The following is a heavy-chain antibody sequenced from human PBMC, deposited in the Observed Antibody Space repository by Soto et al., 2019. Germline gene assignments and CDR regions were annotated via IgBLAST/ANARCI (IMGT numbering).Heavy chain of an antibody. CDR1: GGSISSSSYY. J-gene: IGHJ2*01. CDR2: IYYSGST. V-gene: IGHV4-39*01. CDR3: ARLTSYGPLFGWYFVL. D-gene: IGHD3-10*01. Sequence: QLQLQESGPGLVKPSETLSLTCTVSGGSISSSSYYWGWIRQPPGKGLEWIGSIYYSGSTYYNPSLKSRVTISVDTSTTQFSLKLSSVTAADTAVYYCARLTSYGPLFGWYFVLWGRGTLVTVSS.